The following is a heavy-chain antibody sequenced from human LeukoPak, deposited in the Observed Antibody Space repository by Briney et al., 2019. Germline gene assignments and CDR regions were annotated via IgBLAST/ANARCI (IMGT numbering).Heavy chain of an antibody. V-gene: IGHV3-30*02. Sequence: GGSLRLSCAASGCIFSSYGMHWVRQAPDKGLEWVAFIRYDGSRKYYADSVKGRFTISIDNAKNSLYLQMNSLRAEDTAVYYCAELGITMIGGVWGKGTTVTISS. CDR2: IRYDGSRK. D-gene: IGHD3-10*02. J-gene: IGHJ6*04. CDR1: GCIFSSYG. CDR3: AELGITMIGGV.